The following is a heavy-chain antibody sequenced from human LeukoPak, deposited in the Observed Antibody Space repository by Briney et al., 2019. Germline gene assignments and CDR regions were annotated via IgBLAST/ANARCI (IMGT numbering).Heavy chain of an antibody. D-gene: IGHD3-10*01. CDR1: RFTFSTYG. J-gene: IGHJ4*02. CDR2: ISTGSSTI. V-gene: IGHV3-48*02. Sequence: GGSLRLSCAASRFTFSTYGMHWVRQAPGKGLEWVSYISTGSSTIYYADSVKGRFTISRDNAKNSLYLQMNSLRDEDTAVYYCARDVERTGGTYYYGSGSPRGWGQGTLVTVSS. CDR3: ARDVERTGGTYYYGSGSPRG.